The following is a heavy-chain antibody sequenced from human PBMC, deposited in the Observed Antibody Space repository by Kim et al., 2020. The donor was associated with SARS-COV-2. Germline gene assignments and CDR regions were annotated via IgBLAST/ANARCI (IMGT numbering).Heavy chain of an antibody. V-gene: IGHV3-21*01. J-gene: IGHJ6*03. Sequence: GGSLRLSCAASGFTFSSYSMNWVRQAPGKGLEWVSSISSSSSYIYYADSVKGRFTISRDNAKNSLYLQMNSLRAEDTAVYYCASWDDYGDLWYYYYMDVWGKGTTVTVSS. CDR3: ASWDDYGDLWYYYYMDV. D-gene: IGHD4-17*01. CDR2: ISSSSSYI. CDR1: GFTFSSYS.